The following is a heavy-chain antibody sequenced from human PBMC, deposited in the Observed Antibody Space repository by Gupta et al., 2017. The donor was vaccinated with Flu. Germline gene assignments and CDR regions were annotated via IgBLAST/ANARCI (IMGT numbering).Heavy chain of an antibody. CDR3: ARAWDHYAPCDY. J-gene: IGHJ4*02. V-gene: IGHV3-21*01. CDR1: GFTFNTYS. Sequence: EVQLVESGGGLVKPGGSLRLSCAASGFTFNTYSMNWVRQAPGKGLEWVSFISSSISYIYYADSVKGRFTISRDNAKNSLYLQMNSLRAEDTAVYYCARAWDHYAPCDYWGQGALVTVSS. D-gene: IGHD4-17*01. CDR2: ISSSISYI.